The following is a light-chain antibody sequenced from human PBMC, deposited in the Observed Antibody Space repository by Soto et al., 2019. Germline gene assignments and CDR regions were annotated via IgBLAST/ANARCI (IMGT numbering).Light chain of an antibody. Sequence: DIQMTQSPSSLSASVGDRVSITCRASQSIRSYLNWYQQKPGEAPNLLIYTASNLQTAVPSRFSGSGSGTDFTLTISSLQPEDIATYYCQQGFAPPFTFGQGTRLEIK. CDR1: QSIRSY. CDR2: TAS. V-gene: IGKV1-39*01. CDR3: QQGFAPPFT. J-gene: IGKJ5*01.